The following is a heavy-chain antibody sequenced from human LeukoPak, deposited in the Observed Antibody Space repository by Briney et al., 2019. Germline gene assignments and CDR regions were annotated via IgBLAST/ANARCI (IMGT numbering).Heavy chain of an antibody. Sequence: GGSLRLSCAASGFTFSSYGMHWVRQAPGKGLEWVAVISYDGSNKYYADSVKGRFTISRDNSKNTLYLQMNSLRAEDTAVYYCAKAMTTVGISFDYWGRGTLVTVSS. CDR3: AKAMTTVGISFDY. J-gene: IGHJ4*02. CDR2: ISYDGSNK. V-gene: IGHV3-30*18. CDR1: GFTFSSYG. D-gene: IGHD4-11*01.